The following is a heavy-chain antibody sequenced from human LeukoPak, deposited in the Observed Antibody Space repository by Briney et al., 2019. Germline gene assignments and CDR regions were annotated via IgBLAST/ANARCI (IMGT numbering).Heavy chain of an antibody. V-gene: IGHV3-11*01. CDR1: GFTFSDYY. D-gene: IGHD3-22*01. Sequence: PGGSLRLSCAASGFTFSDYYMSWIRQAPGKGLEWVSYISSSGSTIYYADPVKGRFTISRDNAKNSLYLQMNSLRAEDTAVYYCARAPLYAYYYDSSGYPFDYWGQGTLVTVSS. CDR2: ISSSGSTI. CDR3: ARAPLYAYYYDSSGYPFDY. J-gene: IGHJ4*02.